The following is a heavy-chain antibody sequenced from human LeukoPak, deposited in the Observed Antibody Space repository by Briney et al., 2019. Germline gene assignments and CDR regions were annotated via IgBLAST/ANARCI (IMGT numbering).Heavy chain of an antibody. CDR1: GFTFSGYG. D-gene: IGHD3-10*01. CDR2: ISYDGSNK. Sequence: GGSLRLSCAASGFTFSGYGMHWVRQAPGKGLGWVAVISYDGSNKYYADSVKGRFTISRDNSKNTLYLQMNSLRAEDTAVYYCARDLGRWFGEIDYWGQGTLVTVSS. J-gene: IGHJ4*02. V-gene: IGHV3-30*03. CDR3: ARDLGRWFGEIDY.